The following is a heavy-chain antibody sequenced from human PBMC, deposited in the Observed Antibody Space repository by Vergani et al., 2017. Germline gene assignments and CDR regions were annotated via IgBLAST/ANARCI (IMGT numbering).Heavy chain of an antibody. J-gene: IGHJ5*02. V-gene: IGHV3-21*01. CDR3: VRHVEVEPPTRSWFDP. CDR2: ISSKSSYI. D-gene: IGHD2-2*01. CDR1: GFSFSGYD. Sequence: EVQLVESGGGLVKPGGSLRLSCATSGFSFSGYDMNWVRQAPGKGLEWVSSISSKSSYIYYTDSVKGRFTISRDNAKNSLYLQMTSLRAEDTAVYYCVRHVEVEPPTRSWFDPWGQGTLVTVSS.